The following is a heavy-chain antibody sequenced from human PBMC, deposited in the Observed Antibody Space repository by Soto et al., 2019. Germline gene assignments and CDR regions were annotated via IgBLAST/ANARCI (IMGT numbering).Heavy chain of an antibody. CDR3: ARRREYSGYNNWFDP. CDR1: GGSFSGYY. V-gene: IGHV4-34*01. D-gene: IGHD5-12*01. CDR2: INHSGST. Sequence: SETLSLTCAVYGGSFSGYYWSWIRQPPGKGLEWIGEINHSGSTNYNPSLKSRVTISADTSKSQFSLKLSSVTAADTAVYYCARRREYSGYNNWFDPWGQGTLVTVSS. J-gene: IGHJ5*02.